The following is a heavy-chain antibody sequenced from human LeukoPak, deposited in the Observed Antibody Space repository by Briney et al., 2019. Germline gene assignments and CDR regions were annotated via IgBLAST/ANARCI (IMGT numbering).Heavy chain of an antibody. V-gene: IGHV1-2*02. CDR1: GYTFTSYD. D-gene: IGHD3-10*01. J-gene: IGHJ4*02. CDR3: ARDVGSSRDY. CDR2: INPNSGGT. Sequence: GASVKVSCKASGYTFTSYDINWVRQATGQGLEWMGWINPNSGGTNYAQKFQGRVTMTRDTSINTAYMELNRLRSDDTAVYYCARDVGSSRDYWGQGTLVTVSS.